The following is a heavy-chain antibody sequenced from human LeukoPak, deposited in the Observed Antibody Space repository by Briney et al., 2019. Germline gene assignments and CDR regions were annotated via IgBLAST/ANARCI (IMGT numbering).Heavy chain of an antibody. CDR1: GFTFSSYW. Sequence: PGGSLRLSCAASGFTFSSYWMHWLRQAPGKGLVWVSRISSDGSSTSYADSVKGRFTISRDNAKNTLYLQMNSLRAEDTAVYYCARDRASITIFGVVISNDAFDIWGQGTMVTVSS. CDR2: ISSDGSST. V-gene: IGHV3-74*01. D-gene: IGHD3-3*01. J-gene: IGHJ3*02. CDR3: ARDRASITIFGVVISNDAFDI.